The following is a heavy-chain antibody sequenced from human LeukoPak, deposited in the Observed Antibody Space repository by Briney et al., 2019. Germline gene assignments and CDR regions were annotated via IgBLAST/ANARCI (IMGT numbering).Heavy chain of an antibody. J-gene: IGHJ4*02. CDR3: ARTPRPGVVVPAASFEVDY. D-gene: IGHD2-2*01. CDR1: GFTFNYW. Sequence: GGSLRLSCAASGFTFNYWMIWVRQAPGKGLEWVADIKYDESDKFYVDSVKGRFFISRDNAQNSVHLQMNSLRAEDTAVYYCARTPRPGVVVPAASFEVDYWGQGTLVTVSS. V-gene: IGHV3-7*01. CDR2: IKYDESDK.